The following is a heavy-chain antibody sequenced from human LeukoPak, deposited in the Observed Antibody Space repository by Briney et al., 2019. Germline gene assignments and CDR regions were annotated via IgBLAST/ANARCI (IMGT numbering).Heavy chain of an antibody. D-gene: IGHD4-17*01. V-gene: IGHV3-21*01. CDR2: ISSDSSYI. CDR1: GFTFTMFS. J-gene: IGHJ4*02. CDR3: VRGSYGAYDY. Sequence: GGSLRLSCAASGFTFTMFSMNWVRQAPGKGLEWVSSISSDSSYIYYADAVHGRFTVSRDNAKYSLYLQMNSLRAEDTAVYYCVRGSYGAYDYWGQGSLVTVSS.